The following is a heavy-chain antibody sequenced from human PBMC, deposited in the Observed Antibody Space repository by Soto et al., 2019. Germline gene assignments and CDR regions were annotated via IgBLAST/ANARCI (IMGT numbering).Heavy chain of an antibody. CDR2: VYYTGST. CDR1: GGSMSGYY. CDR3: ARSIAVPSSHIDH. V-gene: IGHV4-59*01. Sequence: SETLSLTCRVSGGSMSGYYWSWIRQAPGKGLEWIGYVYYTGSTNYNPSLQSRVTISVDTSNKQFSLSLRLVTAADTAVYFCARSIAVPSSHIDHWGQGIRVTVS. J-gene: IGHJ4*02. D-gene: IGHD6-6*01.